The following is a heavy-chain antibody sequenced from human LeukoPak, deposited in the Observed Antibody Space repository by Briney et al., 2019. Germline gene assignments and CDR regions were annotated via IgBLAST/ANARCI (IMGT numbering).Heavy chain of an antibody. Sequence: ASVKVSCKASGYTFTGYYMHWVRQAPGQGLEWMGWINPNSGGTNYAQKFQGRVTMTRDTSISTAYMELSRLRSDDTAVYYCARDSRENTATHPNDYWGQGTLVTVSS. J-gene: IGHJ4*02. CDR3: ARDSRENTATHPNDY. V-gene: IGHV1-2*02. D-gene: IGHD5-18*01. CDR2: INPNSGGT. CDR1: GYTFTGYY.